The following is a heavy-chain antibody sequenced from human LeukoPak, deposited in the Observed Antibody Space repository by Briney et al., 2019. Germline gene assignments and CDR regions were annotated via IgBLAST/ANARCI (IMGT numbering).Heavy chain of an antibody. Sequence: GGSLRLSCAASGFTFSSYGMSWVRQAPGKGLEWVSAISGSGGSTYYADSVKGRFTISRDNSKNTLYLQMNSLRAEDTALYYCARGSTSAAGITYWGQGTLVTVSS. D-gene: IGHD6-13*01. CDR2: ISGSGGST. CDR3: ARGSTSAAGITY. V-gene: IGHV3-23*01. CDR1: GFTFSSYG. J-gene: IGHJ4*02.